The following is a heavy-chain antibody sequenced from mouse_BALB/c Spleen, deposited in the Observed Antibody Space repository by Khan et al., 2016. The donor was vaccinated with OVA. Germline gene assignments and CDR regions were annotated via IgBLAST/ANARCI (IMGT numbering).Heavy chain of an antibody. J-gene: IGHJ2*01. V-gene: IGHV5-6-3*01. CDR1: GFTFSSYG. CDR3: ERMARTIN. Sequence: EVKLVESGGGLVQPGGSLKLSCAASGFTFSSYGMSWVRQTPDKRLELVATINSNGGSTYYPDSVKGRFTISRDNAKNTLYLQMSSLKSEDTAMYDCERMARTINWGQGTTLTVAS. CDR2: INSNGGST.